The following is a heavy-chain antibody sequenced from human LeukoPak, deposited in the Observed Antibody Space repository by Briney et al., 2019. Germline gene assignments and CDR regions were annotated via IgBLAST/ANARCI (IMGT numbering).Heavy chain of an antibody. CDR1: GHSITSDHY. Sequence: SETLSLTCTVSGHSITSDHYWAWVRQPPGKGLEWIGSIHHTGSTYYNPALISRITISVDTSKHQYSLKLGSVTAADTAVYYCARDLTVATIMLDPWGQGTLVTVSS. J-gene: IGHJ5*02. CDR3: ARDLTVATIMLDP. CDR2: IHHTGST. V-gene: IGHV4-38-2*02. D-gene: IGHD5-12*01.